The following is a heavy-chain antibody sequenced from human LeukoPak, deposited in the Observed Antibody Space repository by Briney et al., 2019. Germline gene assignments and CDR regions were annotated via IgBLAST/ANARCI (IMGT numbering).Heavy chain of an antibody. D-gene: IGHD3-10*01. V-gene: IGHV4-34*01. Sequence: SETLSLTCAVYGGSFSGYYWSWIRQPPGKGLEWIGEINHSGSTNYNPSLKSRVTISVDTSKNQFSLKLSSVTAADTAVYYCARLRGRITMVRGARNWFDPWGQGTLVTVSS. J-gene: IGHJ5*02. CDR1: GGSFSGYY. CDR3: ARLRGRITMVRGARNWFDP. CDR2: INHSGST.